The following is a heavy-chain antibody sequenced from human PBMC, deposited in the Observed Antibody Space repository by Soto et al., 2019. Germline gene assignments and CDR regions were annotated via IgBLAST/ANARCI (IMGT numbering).Heavy chain of an antibody. CDR1: GYIFTTYG. J-gene: IGHJ6*02. CDR2: ISADSGYT. Sequence: QIQLVQSGGGVERPGASVTVSCEASGYIFTTYGLSWVRQTPAHGLEWMGWISADSGYTQYAQFLQDRLIITRDTSTNTGCMELRDLTSDDTGSYYCARDRPPGSLYGMDAWGQGTAVTVSS. CDR3: ARDRPPGSLYGMDA. V-gene: IGHV1-18*01.